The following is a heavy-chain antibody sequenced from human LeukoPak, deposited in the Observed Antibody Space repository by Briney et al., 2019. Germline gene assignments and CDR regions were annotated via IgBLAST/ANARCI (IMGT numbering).Heavy chain of an antibody. CDR2: ISYDGSNK. CDR1: GFTFSSYG. Sequence: PGGSLRLSCAASGFTFSSYGMHWVRQAPGRGLEWVAVISYDGSNKYYADSVKGRFTISRDNSKNTLYLQMNSLRAEDTAVYYCAKDGGGSSHDFYYYYMDVWGKGTTVTVSS. D-gene: IGHD1-26*01. J-gene: IGHJ6*03. CDR3: AKDGGGSSHDFYYYYMDV. V-gene: IGHV3-30*18.